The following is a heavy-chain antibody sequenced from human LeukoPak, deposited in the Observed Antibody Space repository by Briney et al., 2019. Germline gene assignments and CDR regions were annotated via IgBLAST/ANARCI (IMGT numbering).Heavy chain of an antibody. J-gene: IGHJ4*02. CDR2: IYTSGST. Sequence: SETLSLTCTVSGGSISSGSYYWSWIRQPAGKGLEWIGRIYTSGSTNYNPSLKSRVTISVDTSKNQFSLKLSSVTAADTAVYYCATAHRYSGSYYNYWGQGTLVTVSS. D-gene: IGHD1-26*01. V-gene: IGHV4-61*02. CDR3: ATAHRYSGSYYNY. CDR1: GGSISSGSYY.